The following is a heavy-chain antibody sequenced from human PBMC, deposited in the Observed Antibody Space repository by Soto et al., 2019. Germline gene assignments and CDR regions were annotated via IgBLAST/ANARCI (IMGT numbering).Heavy chain of an antibody. CDR2: IYYSGST. CDR1: GGSISSYY. CDR3: ARITIFGNMDV. V-gene: IGHV4-59*01. Sequence: QVQLQESGPGLVKPSATLSLTCTVSGGSISSYYWSWIRQPPGKGLEWIGYIYYSGSTNYNPSLKSRVTISVDTSKNQFSLKLSSVTAADTAVYYCARITIFGNMDVWGKGTTVTVSS. D-gene: IGHD3-3*01. J-gene: IGHJ6*03.